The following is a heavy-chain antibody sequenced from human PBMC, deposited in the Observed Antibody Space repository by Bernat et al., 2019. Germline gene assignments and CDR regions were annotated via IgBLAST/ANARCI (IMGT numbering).Heavy chain of an antibody. CDR2: ISSSGSTI. CDR1: GFTFSSYE. Sequence: VQLVESGGGLVQPGGSLRLSCAASGFTFSSYEMNWVRQAPGKGLEWVSYISSSGSTIYYADSVKGRFTISRDNAKNSLYLQMNSLRAEDTSVYDCARVQGCSGGSCYHNWFDPWGQGTLVTVSS. J-gene: IGHJ5*02. D-gene: IGHD2-15*01. CDR3: ARVQGCSGGSCYHNWFDP. V-gene: IGHV3-48*03.